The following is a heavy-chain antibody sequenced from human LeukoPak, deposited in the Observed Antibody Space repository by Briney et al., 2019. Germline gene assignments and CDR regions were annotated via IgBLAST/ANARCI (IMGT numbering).Heavy chain of an antibody. CDR1: GFTISSNY. Sequence: GGSLRLSCAASGFTISSNYMTWVRQAPGKGLEWVSIIYSGGNTYYADSVKGRFTISRDNSKNTLYLQMNTLRAEDTAVYYCARASRGGFPELDYWGQGTLVTVSS. J-gene: IGHJ4*02. V-gene: IGHV3-53*01. CDR3: ARASRGGFPELDY. D-gene: IGHD3-10*01. CDR2: IYSGGNT.